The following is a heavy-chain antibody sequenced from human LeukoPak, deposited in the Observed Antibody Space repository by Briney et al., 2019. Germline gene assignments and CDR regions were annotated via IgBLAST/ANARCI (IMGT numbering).Heavy chain of an antibody. V-gene: IGHV4-61*05. CDR2: IYYSGST. J-gene: IGHJ4*02. Sequence: SETLSLTCTVSGGSISSSSYYWGWIRQPPGKGLEWIGYIYYSGSTYYNPSLRSRATMSVDTSKNQFSLQLTSVTAADTAIYYCARAAEGAADYWGQGTLVTVSS. CDR3: ARAAEGAADY. CDR1: GGSISSSSYY. D-gene: IGHD4/OR15-4a*01.